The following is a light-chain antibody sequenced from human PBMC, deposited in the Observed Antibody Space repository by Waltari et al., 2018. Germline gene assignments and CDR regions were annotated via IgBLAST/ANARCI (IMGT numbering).Light chain of an antibody. V-gene: IGKV3-20*01. CDR3: QNHERLPAT. CDR1: QSVIKY. CDR2: AAS. J-gene: IGKJ1*01. Sequence: ELVLTQSPGTLSLSPGERATLSCRASQSVIKYLAWYQQRPGQAPSLLIYAASTRATGIPDRFSGSGYGTDFSLIISRLEPEDFAVYYCQNHERLPATFGQGTKVEIK.